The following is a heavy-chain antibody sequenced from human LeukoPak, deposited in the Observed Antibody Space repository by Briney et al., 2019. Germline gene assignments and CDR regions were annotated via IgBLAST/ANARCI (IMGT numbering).Heavy chain of an antibody. CDR3: ARRSGDYFYGLDV. V-gene: IGHV5-51*01. CDR1: GYSFTSYW. J-gene: IGHJ6*02. D-gene: IGHD3-10*01. Sequence: GESLKISCKGSGYSFTSYWIGWVRQTPGKGLEWMGIIYPGDSDTRYSPSFQGQVTISADKSINTAYLQWSSLQASDTAIYYCARRSGDYFYGLDVWGQGTTVTVSS. CDR2: IYPGDSDT.